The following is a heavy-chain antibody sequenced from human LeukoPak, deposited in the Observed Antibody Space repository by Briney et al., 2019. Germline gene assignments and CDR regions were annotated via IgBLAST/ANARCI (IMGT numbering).Heavy chain of an antibody. CDR3: TTDRYYDNSELQFQH. V-gene: IGHV3-15*01. Sequence: GGSLRLSCAASGFTLNNAWMSWVRQAPGKGLEWLGRIKRETDGGAIDYAAPVKGRFTISRDDSRNTLYLQMDSLKIEDTAVYYCTTDRYYDNSELQFQHWGQGTLVTVSS. J-gene: IGHJ1*01. D-gene: IGHD3-22*01. CDR2: IKRETDGGAI. CDR1: GFTLNNAW.